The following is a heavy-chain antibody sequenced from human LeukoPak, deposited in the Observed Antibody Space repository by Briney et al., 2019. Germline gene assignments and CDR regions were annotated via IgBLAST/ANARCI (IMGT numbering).Heavy chain of an antibody. V-gene: IGHV3-7*03. D-gene: IGHD6-13*01. J-gene: IGHJ4*02. Sequence: GGSLRLSCVASGFTLSSYWMSWVRQAPGKGLEWVANIKQDGSEKYYVDSVKGRFTISRDNAKNSLYLQMNSLRTEDTAVYYCASRIVAAPYYFDYWGQGTLVTVSS. CDR1: GFTLSSYW. CDR2: IKQDGSEK. CDR3: ASRIVAAPYYFDY.